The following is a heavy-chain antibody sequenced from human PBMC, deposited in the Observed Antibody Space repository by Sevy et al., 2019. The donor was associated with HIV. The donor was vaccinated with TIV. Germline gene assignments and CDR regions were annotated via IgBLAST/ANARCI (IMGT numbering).Heavy chain of an antibody. J-gene: IGHJ6*02. D-gene: IGHD3-10*01. V-gene: IGHV4-61*02. CDR1: GDSISSGNHW. Sequence: SETLSLTCTVSGDSISSGNHWWSWIRQPAGKGLEWIGRVYSSGRTMYNSSLKSRVTMSVDMSKNQFSLMVSSLIAADTAIYYCARDGIRRDYYHGMDVWGQGTTVTVCS. CDR3: ARDGIRRDYYHGMDV. CDR2: VYSSGRT.